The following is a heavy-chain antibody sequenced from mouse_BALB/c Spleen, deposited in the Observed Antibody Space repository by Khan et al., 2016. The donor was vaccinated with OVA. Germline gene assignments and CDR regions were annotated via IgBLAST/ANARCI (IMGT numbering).Heavy chain of an antibody. V-gene: IGHV1S81*02. J-gene: IGHJ3*01. CDR3: TRSGLAAFAY. CDR1: GYTFTSYY. CDR2: INPSDGGT. D-gene: IGHD4-1*01. Sequence: QVQLQQSGAELVKPGASVKLSCKASGYTFTSYYMYWVKQRPGQGIEWIGGINPSDGGTNFNEKFKSKAKLTVDNSSSTAYMQISSLKTEDSAVYYCTRSGLAAFAYWGQGTLVTVSA.